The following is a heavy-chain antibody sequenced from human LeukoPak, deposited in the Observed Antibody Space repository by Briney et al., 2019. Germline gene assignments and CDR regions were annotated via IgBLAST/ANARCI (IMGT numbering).Heavy chain of an antibody. J-gene: IGHJ4*02. V-gene: IGHV3-53*01. Sequence: PGGSLRLSCAASGFTVSNSYMSWVRQAPGKGLEWVSVIYSGGSTFYADSVRGRFTISRDNSKNTVFLQMNSLRAEDTAVYYCARGSGQQLVPHSDFWGQGTLVTVSS. CDR1: GFTVSNSY. CDR2: IYSGGST. D-gene: IGHD6-13*01. CDR3: ARGSGQQLVPHSDF.